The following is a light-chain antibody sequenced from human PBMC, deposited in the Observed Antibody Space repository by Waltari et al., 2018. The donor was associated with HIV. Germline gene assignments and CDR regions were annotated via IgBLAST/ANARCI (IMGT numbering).Light chain of an antibody. CDR2: TND. CDR1: ASNIGANS. J-gene: IGLJ2*01. CDR3: STRDDTVSGHVV. Sequence: QSMLTQSPSASGTPGQRVTISCSGGASNIGANSVNWYQELPGTAARLFIYTNDQRPSGFPDRLSGSKSGTSASLVISGLHSEYEAAYYWSTRDDTVSGHVVFGGGTTLTVL. V-gene: IGLV1-44*01.